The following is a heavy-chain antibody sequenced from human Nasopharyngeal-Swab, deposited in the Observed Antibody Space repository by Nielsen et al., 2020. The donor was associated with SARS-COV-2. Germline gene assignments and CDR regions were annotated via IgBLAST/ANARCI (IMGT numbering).Heavy chain of an antibody. CDR2: INTNTGNP. Sequence: ASVKVSCKASGYTFTSYAMNWVRQAPGQGLEWMGWINTNTGNPTYAQGFTGRFVFSLDTSVSTAYLQISSLKAEDTAAYYCARDLRLRFLEWTNWFDPWGQGTLVNVSS. D-gene: IGHD3-3*01. J-gene: IGHJ5*02. V-gene: IGHV7-4-1*02. CDR3: ARDLRLRFLEWTNWFDP. CDR1: GYTFTSYA.